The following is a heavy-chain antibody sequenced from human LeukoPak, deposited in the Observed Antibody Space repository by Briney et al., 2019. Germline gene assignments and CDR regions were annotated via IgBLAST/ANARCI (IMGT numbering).Heavy chain of an antibody. D-gene: IGHD6-19*01. CDR3: AKDGGVRGGWSNPYFDY. Sequence: GGSLRLSCAASGFTFSGYGMHWVRQAPGKGLEWVAVISYDGSNQYYADSVKGRFTISRDNSKNTLSLQMNSLRAEDTAVYYCAKDGGVRGGWSNPYFDYWGQGTLVTVSS. J-gene: IGHJ4*02. CDR1: GFTFSGYG. CDR2: ISYDGSNQ. V-gene: IGHV3-30*18.